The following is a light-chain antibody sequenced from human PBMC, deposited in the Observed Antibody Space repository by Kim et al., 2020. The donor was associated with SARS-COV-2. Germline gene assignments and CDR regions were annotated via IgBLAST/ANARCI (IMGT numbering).Light chain of an antibody. CDR2: AAS. CDR1: QSISNY. CDR3: QQIHTAPSLT. J-gene: IGKJ4*01. V-gene: IGKV1-39*01. Sequence: DIQMTQSPSSLSASVGDRVTIACRASQSISNYLNWYQQKPGKAPNLLIYAASSLQGGVPSRFSGSGSGTDFTLTISSLQPEDFATYYCQQIHTAPSLTFGGGTKVDIK.